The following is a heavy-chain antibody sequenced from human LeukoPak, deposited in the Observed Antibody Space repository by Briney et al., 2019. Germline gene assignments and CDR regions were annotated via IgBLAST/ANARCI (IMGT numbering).Heavy chain of an antibody. Sequence: ASVKVSCKASGYTFTSYGISWVRQAPGQGLEWMGWISAYNGNTNYAQKLQGRVTMATDTSTSTAYMELSSLRSEDTAVYYCARSLMTTRAFDIWGQGTMVTVSS. D-gene: IGHD1-14*01. J-gene: IGHJ3*02. CDR1: GYTFTSYG. CDR3: ARSLMTTRAFDI. CDR2: ISAYNGNT. V-gene: IGHV1-18*01.